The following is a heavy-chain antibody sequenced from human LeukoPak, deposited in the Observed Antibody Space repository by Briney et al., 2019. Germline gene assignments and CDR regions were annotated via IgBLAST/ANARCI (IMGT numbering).Heavy chain of an antibody. CDR2: IYSSGTA. D-gene: IGHD2-15*01. CDR3: ARESVVVGSSYYLDF. V-gene: IGHV4-59*01. J-gene: IGHJ4*01. Sequence: SETLSVTCTVSGSSLSNYYWSWIRQTPGKGLEWIGYIYSSGTAKYNPSFKSRVSISHDTSNNQSSLTLNSVTAADTAIYYCARESVVVGSSYYLDFWGHGTLVTVSS. CDR1: GSSLSNYY.